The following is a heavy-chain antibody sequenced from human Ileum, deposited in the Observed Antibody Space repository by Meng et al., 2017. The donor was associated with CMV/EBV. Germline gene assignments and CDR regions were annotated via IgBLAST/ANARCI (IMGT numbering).Heavy chain of an antibody. Sequence: SGFTFSSYVMHWVRQAPGKGLEWVAVISYDGSNKYYADSVKGRFTISRDNSKNTLYLQMNSLRAEDTAVYYCASLGGYSSGWSLFDYWGQGTLVTVSS. D-gene: IGHD6-19*01. CDR1: GFTFSSYV. CDR3: ASLGGYSSGWSLFDY. V-gene: IGHV3-30*04. J-gene: IGHJ4*02. CDR2: ISYDGSNK.